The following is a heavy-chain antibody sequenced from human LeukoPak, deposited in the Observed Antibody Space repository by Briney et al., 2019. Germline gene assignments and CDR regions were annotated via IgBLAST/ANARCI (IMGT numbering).Heavy chain of an antibody. Sequence: SETLSLTCTVSGGSISSYYWSWIRQPPGKGLEWIGYIYYSGSTNYNPSLKSRVIMSVDTSKNQFSLKLSSVTAADTAVYYCARGHGSALFDYWGQGTLVTVSS. CDR3: ARGHGSALFDY. D-gene: IGHD6-25*01. CDR1: GGSISSYY. J-gene: IGHJ4*02. V-gene: IGHV4-59*01. CDR2: IYYSGST.